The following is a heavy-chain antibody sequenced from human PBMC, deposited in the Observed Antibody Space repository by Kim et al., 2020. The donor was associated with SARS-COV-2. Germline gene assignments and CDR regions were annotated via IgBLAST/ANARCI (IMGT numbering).Heavy chain of an antibody. J-gene: IGHJ6*02. V-gene: IGHV3-11*01. CDR1: GFTFSDYY. Sequence: GGSLRLSCAASGFTFSDYYMSWIRQAPGKGLEWVSYISSSGSTIYYADSVKGRFTISRDNAKNSLYLQMNSLRAEDTAVYYCARDNFPVGATMRQFYYYYGMDVWGQGTTVTVSS. CDR3: ARDNFPVGATMRQFYYYYGMDV. D-gene: IGHD1-26*01. CDR2: ISSSGSTI.